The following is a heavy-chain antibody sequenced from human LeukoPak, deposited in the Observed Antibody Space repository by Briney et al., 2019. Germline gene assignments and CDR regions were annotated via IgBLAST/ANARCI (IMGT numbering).Heavy chain of an antibody. CDR3: ARAGYLTPNNWFDP. Sequence: PSETLSLTCTVSGGSISTYYWSWIRQPPGKGLEWIGYIYYSGSANYNASLKSRVTISVDTSKNQFSLKLSSVTAADTAVYYCARAGYLTPNNWFDPWGQGTLVTVSS. CDR2: IYYSGSA. D-gene: IGHD5-18*01. V-gene: IGHV4-59*08. CDR1: GGSISTYY. J-gene: IGHJ5*02.